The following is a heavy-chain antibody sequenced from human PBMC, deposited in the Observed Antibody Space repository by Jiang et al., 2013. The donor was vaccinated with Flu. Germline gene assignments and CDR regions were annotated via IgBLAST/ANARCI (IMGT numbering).Heavy chain of an antibody. Sequence: GLVWVSRINSDGSSTSYADSVKGRFTISRDNAKNTLYLQMNSLRAEDTAVYYCARDSDMIESPPDYWGQGTLVTVSS. J-gene: IGHJ4*02. D-gene: IGHD3-22*01. V-gene: IGHV3-74*01. CDR3: ARDSDMIESPPDY. CDR2: INSDGSST.